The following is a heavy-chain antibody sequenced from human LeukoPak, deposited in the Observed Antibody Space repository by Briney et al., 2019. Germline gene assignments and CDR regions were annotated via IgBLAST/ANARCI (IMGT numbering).Heavy chain of an antibody. V-gene: IGHV3-23*01. J-gene: IGHJ4*02. D-gene: IGHD4-17*01. CDR1: GFTFSSYA. CDR2: ISGSGGST. CDR3: ASNPPGDYRPDY. Sequence: PGGSLRLSCAASGFTFSSYAMSWVRQAPGKGLEWVSAISGSGGSTYYADSVKGRFTISRDNAKNSLYLQMNSLRAEDTAVYYCASNPPGDYRPDYWGQGTLVTVSS.